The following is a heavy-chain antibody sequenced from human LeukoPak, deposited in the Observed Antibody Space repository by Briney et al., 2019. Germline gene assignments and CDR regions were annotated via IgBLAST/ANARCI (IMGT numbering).Heavy chain of an antibody. V-gene: IGHV3-21*01. CDR1: GFTSSTYS. D-gene: IGHD1-20*01. Sequence: PGGSLRLSCAASGFTSSTYSMNWVRQAPGKGLEWVSSISSSSSYIYYADSVKGRFTISRDNAKNSLYLQMNSLRAEDTAVYYCARDTIAGTTSYAFDIWGQGTMVTVSS. J-gene: IGHJ3*02. CDR3: ARDTIAGTTSYAFDI. CDR2: ISSSSSYI.